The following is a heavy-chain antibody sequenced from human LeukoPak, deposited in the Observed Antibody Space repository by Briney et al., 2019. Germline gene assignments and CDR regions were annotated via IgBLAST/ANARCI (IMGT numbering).Heavy chain of an antibody. CDR2: ISSSGSTI. D-gene: IGHD2-15*01. J-gene: IGHJ4*02. V-gene: IGHV3-11*04. Sequence: PGGSLRLSCAASGFTFSDYYMSWIRQAPGKGLEWVSYISSSGSTIYYADSVKGRFTISRDNAKNSLYLQMNSLRAEDTAVYYCARSINDCSGGSCYSYYFDYWGQGTPVTVSS. CDR3: ARSINDCSGGSCYSYYFDY. CDR1: GFTFSDYY.